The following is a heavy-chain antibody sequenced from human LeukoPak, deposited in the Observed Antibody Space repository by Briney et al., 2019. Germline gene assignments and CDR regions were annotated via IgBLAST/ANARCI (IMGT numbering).Heavy chain of an antibody. J-gene: IGHJ4*02. CDR1: GGSINNGGYY. V-gene: IGHV4-61*08. Sequence: SETLSLTCTVSGGSINNGGYYWSWIRQHPGKGLEWIGCIYYSGSSYYNPSLKSRVTISIDTSKNQFSLKLSSVTAADTAVYYCASQGFLEWFFDYWGQGTLVTVSS. CDR3: ASQGFLEWFFDY. D-gene: IGHD3-3*01. CDR2: IYYSGSS.